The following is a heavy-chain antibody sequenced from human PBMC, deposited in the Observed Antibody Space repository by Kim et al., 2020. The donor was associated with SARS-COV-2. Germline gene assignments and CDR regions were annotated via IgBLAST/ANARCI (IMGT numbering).Heavy chain of an antibody. Sequence: SETLSLTCTVSGDSIPSDDSYWSWIRQPPGKGLEWIGDIYSSGSPYYNPSLKSRVSISKGTSKKQFSLRLGSVTAADTAVYFCARVSHRATYRPNWYFDLWRHGLLVTVS. D-gene: IGHD3-16*02. J-gene: IGHJ2*01. CDR2: IYSSGSP. CDR1: GDSIPSDDSY. V-gene: IGHV4-30-4*01. CDR3: ARVSHRATYRPNWYFDL.